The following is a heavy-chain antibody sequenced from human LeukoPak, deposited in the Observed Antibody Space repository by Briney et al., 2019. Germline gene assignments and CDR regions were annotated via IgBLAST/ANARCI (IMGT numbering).Heavy chain of an antibody. CDR2: IYYSGST. J-gene: IGHJ2*01. D-gene: IGHD4-17*01. CDR3: ARDPGITVTTSQKYWYFDL. Sequence: SETLSLTCTVSGGSISSSSYYWGWIRQLPGKGLEWIGSIYYSGSTYYNPSLKSRVTISVDTSKNQFSLKLSSVTAADTAVYYCARDPGITVTTSQKYWYFDLWGRGTLVTVSS. CDR1: GGSISSSSYY. V-gene: IGHV4-39*07.